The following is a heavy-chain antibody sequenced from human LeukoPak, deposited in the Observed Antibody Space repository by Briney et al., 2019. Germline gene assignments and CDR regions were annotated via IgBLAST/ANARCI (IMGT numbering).Heavy chain of an antibody. V-gene: IGHV3-30*04. Sequence: GRSLRLSCAASGFTFSSYAMHWVRQAPGKGLEWVAVISYDGSNKYYADSVKGRFTISRDNSKNTLYLQMNSLRAEDTAVYYCARVTSPHYFDYWGQGTLVTVSS. CDR1: GFTFSSYA. J-gene: IGHJ4*02. CDR3: ARVTSPHYFDY. CDR2: ISYDGSNK.